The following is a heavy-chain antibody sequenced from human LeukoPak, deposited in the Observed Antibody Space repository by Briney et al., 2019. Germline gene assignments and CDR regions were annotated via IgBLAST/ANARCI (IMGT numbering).Heavy chain of an antibody. CDR3: ARDAYDILTGYYNNWFDP. CDR2: IKQDGSEK. V-gene: IGHV3-7*01. CDR1: GFTFSSYW. J-gene: IGHJ5*02. D-gene: IGHD3-9*01. Sequence: GGPLRLSCAASGFTFSSYWMSWVRQAPGKGLEWVANIKQDGSEKYYVDSVKGRFTISRDNAKNSLYLQMNSLRAEDTAVYYCARDAYDILTGYYNNWFDPWGQGTLVTVSS.